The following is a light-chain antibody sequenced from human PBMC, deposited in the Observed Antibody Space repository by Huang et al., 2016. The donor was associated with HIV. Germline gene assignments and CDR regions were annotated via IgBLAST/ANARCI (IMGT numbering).Light chain of an antibody. V-gene: IGKV4-1*01. CDR2: WSS. CDR1: KSVLYTSNNKNC. J-gene: IGKJ4*01. Sequence: DIVMTQSPDSLAVSLGERATINCKSSKSVLYTSNNKNCLAWYQQKPGQHPKLLIYWSSTRESWVPDRFGGSGSGTDFTLTISSLQAEDVAVYYCQQYCSSPLTFGGGTKVEIK. CDR3: QQYCSSPLT.